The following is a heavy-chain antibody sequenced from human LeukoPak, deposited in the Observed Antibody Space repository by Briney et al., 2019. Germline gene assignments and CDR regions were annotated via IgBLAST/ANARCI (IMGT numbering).Heavy chain of an antibody. J-gene: IGHJ4*02. V-gene: IGHV4-31*03. CDR2: IYYSGST. Sequence: SETLSLTCTVSGGSISSGGYYWSWIRQHPGKGLEWIGYIYYSGSTYYNPSLKSRVTISVGTSKNQFSLKLSSVTAADTAVYYCARDGAPGYYDSSGYALVYWGQGTLVTVSS. CDR1: GGSISSGGYY. CDR3: ARDGAPGYYDSSGYALVY. D-gene: IGHD3-22*01.